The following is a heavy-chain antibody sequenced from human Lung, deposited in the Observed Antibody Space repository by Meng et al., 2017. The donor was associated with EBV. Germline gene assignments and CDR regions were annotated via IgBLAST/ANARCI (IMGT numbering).Heavy chain of an antibody. CDR1: NGALSGYY. CDR3: ARPSIAVAGWDY. Sequence: QLRRQRWGAGMLKPPETLSLTCGVDNGALSGYYWSWIRQPQGKGLEWIGEINHGGSANLNPSLKSRVTISVDTSKNQFSLKLSSVTAADTAVYYCARPSIAVAGWDYWGQGTLVTVSS. CDR2: INHGGSA. J-gene: IGHJ4*02. D-gene: IGHD6-19*01. V-gene: IGHV4-34*02.